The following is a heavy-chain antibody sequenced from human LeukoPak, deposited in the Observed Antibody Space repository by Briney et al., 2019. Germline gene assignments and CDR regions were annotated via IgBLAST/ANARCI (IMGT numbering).Heavy chain of an antibody. CDR3: ARDRWIGRDGYNFGAESLLGY. Sequence: GGSLRLSCAASGFTFSSYSMNWVRQAPGKGLEWVSSISSSSSYIYYADSVKGRFTISRDNAKNSLYLQMNSLRAEDTAVYYCARDRWIGRDGYNFGAESLLGYWGQGTLVTVSS. J-gene: IGHJ1*01. CDR2: ISSSSSYI. V-gene: IGHV3-21*01. CDR1: GFTFSSYS. D-gene: IGHD5-24*01.